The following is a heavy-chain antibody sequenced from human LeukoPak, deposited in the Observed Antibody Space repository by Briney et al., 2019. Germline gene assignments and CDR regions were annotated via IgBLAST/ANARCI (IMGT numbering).Heavy chain of an antibody. D-gene: IGHD6-19*01. CDR3: ASGGAGKVSLAY. CDR2: INPSGGST. Sequence: GASVKVSCKASGYTFTSYYIHWVRQAPGQGLEWMGIINPSGGSTSYAQKFQGRVTMTRDTSTSTVYMELSSLRSEDTAVYYCASGGAGKVSLAYWGQGTLVTVSS. V-gene: IGHV1-46*01. J-gene: IGHJ4*02. CDR1: GYTFTSYY.